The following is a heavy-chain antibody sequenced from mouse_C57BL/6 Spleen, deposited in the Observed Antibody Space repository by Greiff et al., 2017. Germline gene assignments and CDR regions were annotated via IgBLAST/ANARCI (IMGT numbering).Heavy chain of an antibody. CDR1: GYAFSSYW. CDR2: IYPGDGDT. D-gene: IGHD4-1*01. CDR3: ARFPVQTGGAY. J-gene: IGHJ3*01. Sequence: QVQLKESGAELVKPGASVKISCKASGYAFSSYWMNWVKQRPGKGLEWIGLIYPGDGDTNYNGKFKGKATLTADKSSSTAYMQLSSLTSEDSAVYFCARFPVQTGGAYWGQGTLVTVSA. V-gene: IGHV1-80*01.